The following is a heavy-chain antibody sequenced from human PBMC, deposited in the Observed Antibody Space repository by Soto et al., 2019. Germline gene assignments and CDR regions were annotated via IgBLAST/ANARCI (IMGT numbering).Heavy chain of an antibody. V-gene: IGHV1-8*01. CDR2: ISTDNGNT. J-gene: IGHJ6*02. CDR1: GYTFTSYD. Sequence: ASVKVSCKASGYTFTSYDINWVRQATGQGLEWMGWISTDNGNTNYAQHLQGRVTMTRNTSISTAYMELSSLRSEDTAVYYCAREGVRGMDVWGQGTTVTVSS. D-gene: IGHD3-16*01. CDR3: AREGVRGMDV.